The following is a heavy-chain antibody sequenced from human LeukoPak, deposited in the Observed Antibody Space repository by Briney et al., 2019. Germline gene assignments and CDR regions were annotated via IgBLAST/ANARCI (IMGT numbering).Heavy chain of an antibody. CDR3: AKDSLRYCSSTSCYTQIDY. Sequence: GGSLRLSCAASGFTFSSYGMHWVRQAPGKGLEWEAVISYDGSNKYYADSVKGRFTISRDNSKNTLYLQMNSLRAEDTAVYYCAKDSLRYCSSTSCYTQIDYWGQGTLVTVSS. CDR2: ISYDGSNK. V-gene: IGHV3-30*18. J-gene: IGHJ4*02. CDR1: GFTFSSYG. D-gene: IGHD2-2*02.